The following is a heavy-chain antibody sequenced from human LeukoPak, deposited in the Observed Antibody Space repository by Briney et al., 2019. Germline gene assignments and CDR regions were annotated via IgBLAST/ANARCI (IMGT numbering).Heavy chain of an antibody. V-gene: IGHV3-21*01. Sequence: GGSLRLSCAASGFTFSSYSMNWVRQAPGKGLEWVSSISSSSSYIYYADSVKGRFTISGDNAKNSLYLQMNSLRAEDTAVYYCASPPIDTAISPDWGQGTLVTVSS. CDR3: ASPPIDTAISPD. J-gene: IGHJ4*02. CDR1: GFTFSSYS. CDR2: ISSSSSYI. D-gene: IGHD5-18*01.